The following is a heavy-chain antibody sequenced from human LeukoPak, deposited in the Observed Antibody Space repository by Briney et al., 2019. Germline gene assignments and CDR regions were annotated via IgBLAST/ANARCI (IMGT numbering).Heavy chain of an antibody. CDR2: IYYSGST. Sequence: SETLSLTCSVSGGSISSSNYYWGWIRQSTGKGLEWIGYIYYSGSTNYNPSLKSRVTISVDTSKNQFSLKLSSVTAADTAVYYCAGAKYYDFWSGYYSDYYYYYYMDVWGKGTTVTVSS. D-gene: IGHD3-3*01. CDR3: AGAKYYDFWSGYYSDYYYYYYMDV. J-gene: IGHJ6*03. CDR1: GGSISSSNYY. V-gene: IGHV4-61*05.